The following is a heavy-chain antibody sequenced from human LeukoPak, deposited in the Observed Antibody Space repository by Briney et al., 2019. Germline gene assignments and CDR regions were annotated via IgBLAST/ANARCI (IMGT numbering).Heavy chain of an antibody. CDR1: SGSISTSNYY. D-gene: IGHD1-26*01. V-gene: IGHV4-39*01. CDR2: TFYSGST. Sequence: SETLSLTCTVSSGSISTSNYYWGWVRQPPGKALEWIGNTFYSGSTYYSPSLKSRVTISLDTSRNQFSLKLSSVTAADTAVYYCARLNSGSYLGSYYFDYWGQGTLVTVSS. CDR3: ARLNSGSYLGSYYFDY. J-gene: IGHJ4*02.